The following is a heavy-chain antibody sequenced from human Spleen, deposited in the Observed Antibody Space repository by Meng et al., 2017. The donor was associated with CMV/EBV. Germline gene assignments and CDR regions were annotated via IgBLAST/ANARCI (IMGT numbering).Heavy chain of an antibody. J-gene: IGHJ4*02. D-gene: IGHD5-24*01. Sequence: GESLKISCAVSGFTFSRNRMHWVRQAPGKGLVWVARINADASSTTYADSVKGRFTISRDNAKNTLYLQMNSLRPEDTAVYFCARDELEMATFPGWYFDSWGQGTLVTVSS. CDR3: ARDELEMATFPGWYFDS. CDR2: INADASST. CDR1: GFTFSRNR. V-gene: IGHV3-74*03.